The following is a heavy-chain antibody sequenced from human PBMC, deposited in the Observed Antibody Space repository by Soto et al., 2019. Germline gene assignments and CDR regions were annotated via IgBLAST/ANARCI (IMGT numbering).Heavy chain of an antibody. CDR2: IMPRFGAP. Sequence: QVQLVQSGAEVKKPGSSVKVSCRASGGTFSTYSINWVRQAPGQGLEWMGNIMPRFGAPTYARKFQGRATIASAESTTTAYMEFMSLTSEDTAVYYCVRGCCNRNYAPAGLGIWGQGKMVTVSS. D-gene: IGHD1-7*01. CDR1: GGTFSTYS. J-gene: IGHJ3*02. CDR3: VRGCCNRNYAPAGLGI. V-gene: IGHV1-69*18.